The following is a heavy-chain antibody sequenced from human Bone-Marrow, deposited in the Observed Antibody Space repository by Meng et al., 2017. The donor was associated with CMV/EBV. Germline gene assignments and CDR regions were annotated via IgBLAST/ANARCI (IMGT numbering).Heavy chain of an antibody. J-gene: IGHJ4*02. Sequence: GSLRLSCTVSGDFMDNYYWSWIRQSPGQGLEWIGYSYSSWSTNYNPSLKSRVTISVDTSKKQFPLRLHSVTAADTGIYECARVRRGYGSQDYFDHWGQGTLVTVSS. CDR2: SYSSWST. CDR1: GDFMDNYY. CDR3: ARVRRGYGSQDYFDH. D-gene: IGHD6-13*01. V-gene: IGHV4-4*08.